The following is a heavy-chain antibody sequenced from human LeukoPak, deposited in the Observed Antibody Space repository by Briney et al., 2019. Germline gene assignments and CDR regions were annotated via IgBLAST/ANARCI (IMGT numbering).Heavy chain of an antibody. CDR2: ISTGGST. CDR3: ARRRTTGTTGYFDY. V-gene: IGHV4-4*09. CDR1: RGSISTYY. J-gene: IGHJ4*02. Sequence: SETLSLTCTISRGSISTYYWSWIRQPPGKGLEWIGYISTGGSTNYNPSLKSRVTISVDTSKNQFSLNLSSVTAADTDVYYCARRRTTGTTGYFDYWGQGTLVTVSS. D-gene: IGHD1-1*01.